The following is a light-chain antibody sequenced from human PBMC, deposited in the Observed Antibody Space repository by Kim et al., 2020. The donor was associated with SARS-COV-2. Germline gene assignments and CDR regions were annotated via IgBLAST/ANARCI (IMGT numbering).Light chain of an antibody. V-gene: IGLV3-1*01. Sequence: SYELTQPPSVSVSPGQTASITCSGDKLGDKYACWYQQKPGQSPVLVIYEDTQRSSGIPERFSGSKSGDTATLTIGGTQAMDEADYYCQAWDSTTVIFGGGTQLTVL. CDR2: EDT. J-gene: IGLJ2*01. CDR3: QAWDSTTVI. CDR1: KLGDKY.